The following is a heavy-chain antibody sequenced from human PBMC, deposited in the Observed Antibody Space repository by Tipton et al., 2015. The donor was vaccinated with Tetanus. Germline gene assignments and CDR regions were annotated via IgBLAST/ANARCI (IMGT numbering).Heavy chain of an antibody. J-gene: IGHJ6*03. Sequence: SLRLSCAASGFTFKSYTMNWVRQAPGNGLEWVAAISGSRLTPYYADSVKGRFTISRDNSKNTVSLQLNSLRADDTAIYYCAKAPRPLPLAGSPPDDYYYMDVWGKGTTVTVSS. D-gene: IGHD6-19*01. CDR3: AKAPRPLPLAGSPPDDYYYMDV. CDR1: GFTFKSYT. CDR2: ISGSRLTP. V-gene: IGHV3-23*01.